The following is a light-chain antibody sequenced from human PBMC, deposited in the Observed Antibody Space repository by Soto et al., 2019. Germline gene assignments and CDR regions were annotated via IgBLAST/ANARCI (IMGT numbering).Light chain of an antibody. V-gene: IGKV1-5*03. CDR1: QSISTW. J-gene: IGKJ2*01. Sequence: DIQMTQSPSSLSASVGDRVTITCLASQSISTWLAWYQLKPGKAPKLLIYKASNLQSGVPSRVSGSGSGTEFTLTICSLQPYDFATYYCQQYNVFSPYAVGLGTKLAI. CDR3: QQYNVFSPYA. CDR2: KAS.